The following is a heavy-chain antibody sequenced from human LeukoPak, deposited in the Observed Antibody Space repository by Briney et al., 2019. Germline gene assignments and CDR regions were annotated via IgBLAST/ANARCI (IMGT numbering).Heavy chain of an antibody. CDR2: IYWDDDK. D-gene: IGHD4-17*01. Sequence: SGPTLVNPTQTLTLTCTFSGFSLSTSGVGVGWIRQPPGKALEWLALIYWDDDKRYSPSLKGRLTITKDTSKNQVVLTMTNMDPVDTATYYRAHMGPIGYGFYWGQGTLVTVSS. CDR3: AHMGPIGYGFY. J-gene: IGHJ4*02. CDR1: GFSLSTSGVG. V-gene: IGHV2-5*02.